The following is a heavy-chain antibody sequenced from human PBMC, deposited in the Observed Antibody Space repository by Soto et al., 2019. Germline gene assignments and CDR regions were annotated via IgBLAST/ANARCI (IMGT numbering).Heavy chain of an antibody. D-gene: IGHD6-13*01. CDR1: GGSISSSSYY. J-gene: IGHJ4*02. CDR2: IYYSGST. Sequence: PSETLSLTCTVSGGSISSSSYYWGWIRQPPGKGREGIGSIYYSGSTYYNPSLKRRVTISVDTSKNQFSLKLSSVTAADTAVYYCARRQSSSWNGLRGQGTLVTVSS. CDR3: ARRQSSSWNGL. V-gene: IGHV4-39*01.